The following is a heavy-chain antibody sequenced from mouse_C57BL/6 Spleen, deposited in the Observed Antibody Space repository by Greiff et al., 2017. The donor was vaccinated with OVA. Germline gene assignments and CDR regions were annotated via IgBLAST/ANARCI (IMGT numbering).Heavy chain of an antibody. V-gene: IGHV7-3*01. CDR1: GFTFTDYY. J-gene: IGHJ4*01. CDR2: IRNKANGYTT. CDR3: ASPAYYSNAYAMDY. D-gene: IGHD2-5*01. Sequence: EVKLVESGGGLVQPGGSLSLSCAASGFTFTDYYMSWVRQPPGKALEWLGFIRNKANGYTTEYSASVKGRFTISRDNSQSILYLQMNALRAEDSATYYCASPAYYSNAYAMDYWGQGTSVTVSS.